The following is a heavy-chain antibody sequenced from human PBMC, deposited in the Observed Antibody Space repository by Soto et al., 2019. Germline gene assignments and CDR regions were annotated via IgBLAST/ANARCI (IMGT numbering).Heavy chain of an antibody. J-gene: IGHJ6*02. V-gene: IGHV1-69*12. CDR2: IIPIFGTA. Sequence: QVQLVQSGAEVKKPGSSVKVSCKASGGTFSSYAISWVRQAPGQGLEWMGGIIPIFGTADYAQKFQGRVTIIADESTSTAYVELSSLRSEDTAVYYCAKNPENYYYGMDVWGQGTTVTVSS. CDR3: AKNPENYYYGMDV. CDR1: GGTFSSYA.